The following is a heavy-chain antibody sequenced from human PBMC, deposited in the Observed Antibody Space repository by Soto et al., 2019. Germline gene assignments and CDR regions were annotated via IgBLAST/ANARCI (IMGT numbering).Heavy chain of an antibody. Sequence: TLSLTCGVSGGTVASSHWWSWVLQSPGRGLEWIGNVYHTGDTNFNPSLQSRVTFSVDKSNNQFSLRLTSVTAADTAVYFCAREIVTAGGNNYFDPWGPGTLVTVSS. CDR1: GGTVASSHW. D-gene: IGHD2-21*02. CDR2: VYHTGDT. V-gene: IGHV4-4*01. J-gene: IGHJ5*02. CDR3: AREIVTAGGNNYFDP.